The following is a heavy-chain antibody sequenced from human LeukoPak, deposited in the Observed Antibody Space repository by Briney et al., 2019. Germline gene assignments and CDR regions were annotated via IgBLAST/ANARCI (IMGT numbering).Heavy chain of an antibody. V-gene: IGHV4-59*08. CDR3: ARAWPYFDH. CDR1: GGSISSYY. CDR2: IFYSGST. Sequence: SETLSLTCTVSGGSISSYYWSWIRQPPGKGLEWIGYIFYSGSTNYNPSLKSRVTISVDTSKNQFSLKLSSVTAADTAVYYCARAWPYFDHWGQGTLVTVSS. J-gene: IGHJ4*02.